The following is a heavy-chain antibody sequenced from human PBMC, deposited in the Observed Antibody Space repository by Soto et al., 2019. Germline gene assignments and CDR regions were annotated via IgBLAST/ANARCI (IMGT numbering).Heavy chain of an antibody. V-gene: IGHV4-31*03. Sequence: PSETLSLTCTVSGGSISSGGYYWSWIRQHPGKGLEWIGYIYYSGSTYYNPSLKSRVTISVDTSKNQFSLKLSSVTAADTAVYYCAGDGGRWFGELSYGWFDPWGQGTLVTVSS. D-gene: IGHD3-10*01. CDR2: IYYSGST. J-gene: IGHJ5*02. CDR3: AGDGGRWFGELSYGWFDP. CDR1: GGSISSGGYY.